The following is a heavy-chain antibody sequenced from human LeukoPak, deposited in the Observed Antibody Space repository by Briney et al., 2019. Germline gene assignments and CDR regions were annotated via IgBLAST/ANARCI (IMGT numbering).Heavy chain of an antibody. CDR1: GFTFSSYE. Sequence: GGSLRLSCAVSGFTFSSYEMNWVRQAPGKGLEWVSYISSSGSTIYYADSVKGRFTISRNNAKNSLYLQMNSLRAEDTAVYYCAARYLDWLSTGNGYYFDYWGQGTLVTVSS. V-gene: IGHV3-48*03. J-gene: IGHJ4*02. D-gene: IGHD3-9*01. CDR2: ISSSGSTI. CDR3: AARYLDWLSTGNGYYFDY.